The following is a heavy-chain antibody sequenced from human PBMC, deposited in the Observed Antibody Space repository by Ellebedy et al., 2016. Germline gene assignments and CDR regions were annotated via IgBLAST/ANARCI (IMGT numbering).Heavy chain of an antibody. CDR1: GFTFSSYG. CDR3: ARGSSTIFGVVYPLGY. D-gene: IGHD3-3*01. V-gene: IGHV3-33*01. Sequence: GESLKISXAASGFTFSSYGMHWVRQAPGKGLEWVAVIWYDGSNKYYADSVKGRFTISRDNSKNTLYLQMNSLRAEDTAVYYCARGSSTIFGVVYPLGYWGQGTLVTVSS. CDR2: IWYDGSNK. J-gene: IGHJ4*02.